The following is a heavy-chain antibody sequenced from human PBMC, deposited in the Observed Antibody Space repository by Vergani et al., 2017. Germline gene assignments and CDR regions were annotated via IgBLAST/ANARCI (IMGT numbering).Heavy chain of an antibody. D-gene: IGHD6-13*01. CDR2: INHSGST. J-gene: IGHJ4*02. CDR1: GGSISSGGYY. Sequence: QVQLQESGPGLVKPSQTLSLTCTVSGGSISSGGYYWSWIRQHPGKGLEWIGEINHSGSTNYNPSLKSRVTISVDTSKNQFSLKLSSVTAADTAVYYCAKDWAMWQQLAYYFDYWGQGTLVTVSS. CDR3: AKDWAMWQQLAYYFDY. V-gene: IGHV4-31*03.